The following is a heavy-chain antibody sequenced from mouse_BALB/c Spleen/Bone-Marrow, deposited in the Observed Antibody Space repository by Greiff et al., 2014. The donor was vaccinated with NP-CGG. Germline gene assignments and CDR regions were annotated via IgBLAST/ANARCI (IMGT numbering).Heavy chain of an antibody. J-gene: IGHJ3*01. CDR2: IDPANGNT. CDR1: GFNIKDTY. CDR3: AAYYYGSSQFAY. Sequence: VQLKESGAELVKPGASVKLSCTASGFNIKDTYMHWVKQRPDQGLEWIGRIDPANGNTKYDPKFQGKATITADTSSNTAYLQLSSLTSEDTAVYYCAAYYYGSSQFAYWGQGTLVTVSA. V-gene: IGHV14-3*02. D-gene: IGHD1-1*01.